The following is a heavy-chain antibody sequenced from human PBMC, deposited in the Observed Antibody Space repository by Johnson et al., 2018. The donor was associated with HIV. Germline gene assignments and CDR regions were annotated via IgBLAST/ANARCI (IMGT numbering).Heavy chain of an antibody. V-gene: IGHV3-9*01. CDR1: GFSFDDYA. J-gene: IGHJ3*02. CDR2: ISCNSGRI. CDR3: AREGGATIFGVTDAFDI. D-gene: IGHD3-3*01. Sequence: EVQLVESGGGLAQPGRSLRLSCAASGFSFDDYAMHWVRQAPGKGLEWVSGISCNSGRIAYADSVKGRFTISRDNAKNLIYLQMNSLRADDTAVYYCAREGGATIFGVTDAFDIWGQGTMVSVS.